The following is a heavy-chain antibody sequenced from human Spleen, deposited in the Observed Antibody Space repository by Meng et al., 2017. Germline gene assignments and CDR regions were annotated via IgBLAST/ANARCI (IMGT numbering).Heavy chain of an antibody. V-gene: IGHV3-7*01. CDR3: ARDIPATAAAFDI. CDR1: GFTFSNYW. CDR2: IKNDGSEK. Sequence: GESLKISCAASGFTFSNYWMSWVRQAPGKGLEWVGNIKNDGSEKNYVDSVKGRFTISRDNDKNSLFLQMNSLRAEDTAVYYCARDIPATAAAFDIWGQGTMVTVSS. J-gene: IGHJ3*02. D-gene: IGHD2-2*02.